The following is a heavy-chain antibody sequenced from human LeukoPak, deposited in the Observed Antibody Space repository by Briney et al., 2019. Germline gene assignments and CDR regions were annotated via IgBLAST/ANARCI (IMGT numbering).Heavy chain of an antibody. Sequence: GESLKISCKGPGYSFSSYSIGWVRQMPGKGLEWMGIIYPDVSDTRYSPSFQGQVTISADKSFSTAYLQWSSLKASDTAMYYCARQYYDFWSGYPRQTYYFDYWGQGTLVTVSS. D-gene: IGHD3-3*01. V-gene: IGHV5-51*01. CDR2: IYPDVSDT. CDR1: GYSFSSYS. CDR3: ARQYYDFWSGYPRQTYYFDY. J-gene: IGHJ4*02.